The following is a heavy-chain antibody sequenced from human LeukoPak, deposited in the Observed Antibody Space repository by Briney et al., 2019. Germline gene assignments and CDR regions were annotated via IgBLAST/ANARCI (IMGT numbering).Heavy chain of an antibody. V-gene: IGHV1-18*01. CDR3: ASSPDGSGSYNTY. CDR1: GYTFTSYG. J-gene: IGHJ4*02. D-gene: IGHD3-10*01. CDR2: ISAYNGNT. Sequence: RASVRVSCKASGYTFTSYGISWVRQAPGQGLEWMGWISAYNGNTNYAQKLRGRVTMTTDTSTSTAYMELRSLRSDDTAVYYCASSPDGSGSYNTYWGQGTLVTVSS.